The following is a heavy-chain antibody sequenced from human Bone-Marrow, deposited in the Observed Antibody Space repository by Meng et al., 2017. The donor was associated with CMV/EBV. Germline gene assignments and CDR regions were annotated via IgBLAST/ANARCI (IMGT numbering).Heavy chain of an antibody. V-gene: IGHV1-2*02. Sequence: ASVKVSCKASGYTFTGYYMHWVRQAPGQGLEWMGWINPNSGGTNYAQKFQGRVTMTRDTSISTAYMELSRLRYDDTAVYYCARTTPQYYDSLTGYKGYYGMDVWAQGTTVTVSS. D-gene: IGHD3-9*01. CDR1: GYTFTGYY. J-gene: IGHJ6*02. CDR2: INPNSGGT. CDR3: ARTTPQYYDSLTGYKGYYGMDV.